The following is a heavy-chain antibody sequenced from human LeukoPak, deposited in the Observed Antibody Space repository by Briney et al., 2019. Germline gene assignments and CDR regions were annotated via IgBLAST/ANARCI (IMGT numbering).Heavy chain of an antibody. Sequence: SETLSLTCAVYGGSFSGYYWSWIRQPPGKGLEWIGEINHSGSTNYNPSLKSRVTISVDTSKNQFSLKLSSVTAADTAVYYCARAGSRGYSYGFLSRDPIRNYYYYMDVWGKGTTVTVSS. D-gene: IGHD5-18*01. CDR1: GGSFSGYY. CDR2: INHSGST. J-gene: IGHJ6*03. V-gene: IGHV4-34*01. CDR3: ARAGSRGYSYGFLSRDPIRNYYYYMDV.